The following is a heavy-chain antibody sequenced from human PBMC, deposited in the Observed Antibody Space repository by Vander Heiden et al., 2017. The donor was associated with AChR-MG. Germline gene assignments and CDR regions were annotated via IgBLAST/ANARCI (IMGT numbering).Heavy chain of an antibody. CDR3: ARASDILTGYYYYSPYGMDV. CDR2: IYYSGST. CDR1: GGSISSYY. Sequence: QVQLQESGPGLVKPSETLSLTCTVSGGSISSYYWSWIRQPPGKGLEWIGYIYYSGSTNYNPSLKSRVTISVDTSKNQFSLKLSSVTAADTAVYYCARASDILTGYYYYSPYGMDVWGQGTTVTVSS. V-gene: IGHV4-59*01. D-gene: IGHD3-9*01. J-gene: IGHJ6*02.